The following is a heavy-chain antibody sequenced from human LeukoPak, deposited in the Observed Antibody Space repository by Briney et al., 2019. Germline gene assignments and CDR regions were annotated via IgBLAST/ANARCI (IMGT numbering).Heavy chain of an antibody. J-gene: IGHJ4*02. D-gene: IGHD3-10*01. CDR2: INPNSGGT. CDR3: ARDRYYYGSGSLWAPGY. V-gene: IGHV1-2*02. Sequence: ASVKVSCKASGYTFTGYYMHWVRQAPGQGLELMGWINPNSGGTNYAQKFQGRVTMTRDTSISTAYMELSRLRSDDTAVYYCARDRYYYGSGSLWAPGYWGQGTLVTVS. CDR1: GYTFTGYY.